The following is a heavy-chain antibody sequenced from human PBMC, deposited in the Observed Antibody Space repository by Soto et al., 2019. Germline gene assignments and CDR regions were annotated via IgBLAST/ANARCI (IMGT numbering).Heavy chain of an antibody. Sequence: GGSLRLSCAASGFTFSDYYMSWIRQAPGKGLEWVSYISSSGSTIYYADSVKGRFTISRDNAKNSLYLQMNSLRAEDTAVYYCASASRYSHLLFYYYGMDVWGQGTTVTVSS. CDR3: ASASRYSHLLFYYYGMDV. CDR2: ISSSGSTI. D-gene: IGHD2-15*01. CDR1: GFTFSDYY. J-gene: IGHJ6*02. V-gene: IGHV3-11*01.